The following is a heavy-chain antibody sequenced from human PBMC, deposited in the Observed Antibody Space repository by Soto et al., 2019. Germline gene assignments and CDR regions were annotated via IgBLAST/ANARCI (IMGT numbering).Heavy chain of an antibody. V-gene: IGHV4-59*01. J-gene: IGHJ6*02. CDR3: ARIPYCSGGSCYFSYSVDYYGMDV. D-gene: IGHD2-15*01. Sequence: SETLSLTCTVSGGSISSYYWSWIRQPPGQGLEWIGYIYYSGSTNYNPSLKSRVTISVDTSKNQFSLKLSSVTAADTAVYYCARIPYCSGGSCYFSYSVDYYGMDVWGQGTTVTVSS. CDR2: IYYSGST. CDR1: GGSISSYY.